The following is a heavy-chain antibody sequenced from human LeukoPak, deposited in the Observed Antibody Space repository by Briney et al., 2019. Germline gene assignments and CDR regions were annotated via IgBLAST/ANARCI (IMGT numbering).Heavy chain of an antibody. CDR1: GFTFSNYA. Sequence: PGGSLRLSCAATGFTFSNYAIHWGRQAPGKGLEWVAFISDDGSRQHYADSVKGRFTISRDNSKNTLYLQMNSLRAEDTAVYYCAREGIPQVGYCSGGTCTHPLSWFDPWGQGTLVTVSS. CDR3: AREGIPQVGYCSGGTCTHPLSWFDP. D-gene: IGHD2-15*01. CDR2: ISDDGSRQ. V-gene: IGHV3-30-3*01. J-gene: IGHJ5*02.